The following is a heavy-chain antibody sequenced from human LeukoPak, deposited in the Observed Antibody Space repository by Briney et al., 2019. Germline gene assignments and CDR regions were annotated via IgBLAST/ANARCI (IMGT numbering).Heavy chain of an antibody. CDR1: GYTFTSYY. CDR3: ASQPRGYCSSNSCSSNWFDP. V-gene: IGHV1-46*01. Sequence: ASVKLSCKASGYTFTSYYMHWVRQAPGQGLEWMGIINPSGGSTSYAQKFQGRVTMTRDMSTSTVYMELSSLRSEDTAVYYCASQPRGYCSSNSCSSNWFDPWGQGTLVTVSS. J-gene: IGHJ5*02. D-gene: IGHD2-2*01. CDR2: INPSGGST.